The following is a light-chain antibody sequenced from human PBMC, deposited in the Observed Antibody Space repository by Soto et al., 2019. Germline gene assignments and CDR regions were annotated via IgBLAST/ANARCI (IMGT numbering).Light chain of an antibody. CDR3: QQYGSSPQT. CDR2: GVS. Sequence: EIVLMQSPGTLSLSPGERATLSCRASQTMTRAYVAWYQQKPGQAPRLLIYGVSRRATGIPDRFSGSGSGTDFTLTISRLEPEDFAVYYCQQYGSSPQTFGQGTKVDIK. CDR1: QTMTRAY. V-gene: IGKV3-20*01. J-gene: IGKJ1*01.